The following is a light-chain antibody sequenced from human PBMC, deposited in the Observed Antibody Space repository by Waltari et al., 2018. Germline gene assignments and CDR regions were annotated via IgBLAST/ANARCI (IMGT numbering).Light chain of an antibody. J-gene: IGKJ5*01. CDR1: QKINGY. Sequence: DIQMTQSPSSLSASVGDRVTITCRAGQKINGYLNLYQHKPGKAPKLLIYGASNLQTGVPSRFSVSESGTDFTLTINSLQPEDFATYFCQQTYSTPGITFGQGTRLEI. CDR2: GAS. CDR3: QQTYSTPGIT. V-gene: IGKV1-39*01.